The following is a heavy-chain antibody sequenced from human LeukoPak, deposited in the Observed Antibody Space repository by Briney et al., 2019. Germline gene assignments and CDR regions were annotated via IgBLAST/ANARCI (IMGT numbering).Heavy chain of an antibody. J-gene: IGHJ4*02. V-gene: IGHV3-30*04. CDR3: ASPGRSLTTVPGY. CDR2: ISYDGSNK. D-gene: IGHD4-17*01. Sequence: PGGSLRLSCAASGFTFSSYAMHWVRQAPGKGLEWVAVISYDGSNKYYADSVKGRFTISRDNSKNTLYLQMNSLRAEDTAVYYCASPGRSLTTVPGYWGQGTLVTVSS. CDR1: GFTFSSYA.